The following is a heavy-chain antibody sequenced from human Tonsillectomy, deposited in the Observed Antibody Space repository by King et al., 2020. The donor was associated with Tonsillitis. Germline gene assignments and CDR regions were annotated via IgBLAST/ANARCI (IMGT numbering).Heavy chain of an antibody. CDR2: ISSSGSIV. CDR1: GFNFRSYS. CDR3: ARDSVVVVATEFDY. J-gene: IGHJ4*02. D-gene: IGHD2-15*01. Sequence: VQLVESGGGLVQPGGSLRLSCAASGFNFRSYSLSWVRQTPGMGLEWVSYISSSGSIVYYADSVKGRFTISRDNAKNSLYLQMNSLRDEDTAVYYCARDSVVVVATEFDYWGQGTLVTVSS. V-gene: IGHV3-48*02.